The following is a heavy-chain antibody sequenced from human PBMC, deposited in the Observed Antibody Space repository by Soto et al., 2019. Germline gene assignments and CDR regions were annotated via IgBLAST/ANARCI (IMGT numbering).Heavy chain of an antibody. D-gene: IGHD3-10*01. J-gene: IGHJ4*02. CDR3: AINYGSGSTAFDY. V-gene: IGHV1-69*02. CDR2: TIPMLGMA. CDR1: GDTFNFYT. Sequence: QVQLVLSGAEVKKPGSSVKVSCTASGDTFNFYTISWVRQAPGQGLEWMGRTIPMLGMADYPQKFQGRVTISADKSSSTVYMTLPRLRSEDTAVYYFAINYGSGSTAFDYWGQETLVTVSS.